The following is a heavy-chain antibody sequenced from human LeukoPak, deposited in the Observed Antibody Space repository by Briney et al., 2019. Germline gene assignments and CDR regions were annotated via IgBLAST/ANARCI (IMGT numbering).Heavy chain of an antibody. V-gene: IGHV1-2*02. CDR1: GYTFTGYY. CDR2: INPNSGGT. D-gene: IGHD6-19*01. CDR3: ARVPAFGGWYVDFDY. J-gene: IGHJ4*02. Sequence: ASVKVSCKASGYTFTGYYIHWVRQAPGQGREGMGWINPNSGGTNYAQKFQGRVTMTRDTSISTAYMELSRLRSDDTAVYYCARVPAFGGWYVDFDYWGQGTLVTVSS.